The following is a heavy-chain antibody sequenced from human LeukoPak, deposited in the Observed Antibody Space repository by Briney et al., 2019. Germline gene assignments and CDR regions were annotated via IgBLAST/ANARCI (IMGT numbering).Heavy chain of an antibody. CDR2: IRGSRSGLGSGM. CDR3: ARDNNWGFDY. CDR1: GFIFSNYS. V-gene: IGHV3-48*04. Sequence: PVGSLRLSCAASGFIFSNYSMNWVRQAPGKGLEWSSNIRGSRSGLGSGMYYADSVRGRFTISRDDAKNSLYLQMSSLRAEDTAFYYCARDNNWGFDYWGQGALVTVSS. J-gene: IGHJ4*02. D-gene: IGHD7-27*01.